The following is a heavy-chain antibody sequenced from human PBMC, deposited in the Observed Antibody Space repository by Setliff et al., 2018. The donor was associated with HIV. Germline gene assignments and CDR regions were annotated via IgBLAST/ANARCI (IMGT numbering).Heavy chain of an antibody. CDR2: ISSNGGST. J-gene: IGHJ3*02. D-gene: IGHD2-15*01. Sequence: GGSLRLSCSASGLTFSSYAMHWVRQAPGKGLEYVSAISSNGGSTYYAASVKGRFTIYRDNSKNTLYLQMSSLRAEDTAVYYCVKGTFYCSGGSCYPGSFDIWGQGT. V-gene: IGHV3-64D*09. CDR3: VKGTFYCSGGSCYPGSFDI. CDR1: GLTFSSYA.